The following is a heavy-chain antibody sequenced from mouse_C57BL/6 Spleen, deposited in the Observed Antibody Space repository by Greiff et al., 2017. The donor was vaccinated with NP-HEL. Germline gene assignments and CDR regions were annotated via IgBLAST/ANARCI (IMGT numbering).Heavy chain of an antibody. V-gene: IGHV3-6*01. J-gene: IGHJ3*01. Sequence: DVHLVESGPGLVKPSQSLSLTCSVTGYSITSGYYWNWIRQFPGNKLEWMGYISYDGSNNYNPSLKNRISITRDTSKNQFFLKLNSVTTEDTATYYCARGWLPRAYWGQGTLVTVSA. CDR2: ISYDGSN. CDR1: GYSITSGYY. CDR3: ARGWLPRAY. D-gene: IGHD2-3*01.